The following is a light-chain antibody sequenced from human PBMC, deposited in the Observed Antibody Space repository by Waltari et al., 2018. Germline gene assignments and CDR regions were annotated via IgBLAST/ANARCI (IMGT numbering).Light chain of an antibody. CDR2: GQN. Sequence: SSELTQDPAVSVALGQTVRITCQGDSLRSYYATWYQQKAGQAPILVIYGQNNRPSGIPDRFSGSYSGRTASLTITGARAEDEADYYCSSRDSGAHRHVFGTGTKVTVL. CDR1: SLRSYY. J-gene: IGLJ1*01. V-gene: IGLV3-19*01. CDR3: SSRDSGAHRHV.